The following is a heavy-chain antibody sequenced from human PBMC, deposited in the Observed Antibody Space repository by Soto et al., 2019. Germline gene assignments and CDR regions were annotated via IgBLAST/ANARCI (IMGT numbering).Heavy chain of an antibody. J-gene: IGHJ4*02. CDR2: INHSGST. D-gene: IGHD3-10*01. CDR1: GGSFSGYY. V-gene: IGHV4-34*01. CDR3: ARGGRLWFRDHYFDY. Sequence: PSETLSLTCAVYGGSFSGYYWSWIRQPPGKGLEWIGEINHSGSTNYNPSLKSRVTISVDTSKNQFSLKLSSVTAADTAVYYCARGGRLWFRDHYFDYWGQGTLVT.